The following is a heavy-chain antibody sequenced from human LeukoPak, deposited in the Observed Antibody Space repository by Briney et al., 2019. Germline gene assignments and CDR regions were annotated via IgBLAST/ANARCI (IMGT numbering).Heavy chain of an antibody. CDR3: VKDRSDSSSWYGQFEY. Sequence: PGGSLRLSCAASGFTFSTYAMNWVRQAPGKGLEWVSAMSGSGGSTYYADSVKGRFTISRDNSKNTLYLQMNGLRAEDTAVFYCVKDRSDSSSWYGQFEYWGQGTLVTVSS. V-gene: IGHV3-23*01. J-gene: IGHJ4*02. D-gene: IGHD6-13*01. CDR2: MSGSGGST. CDR1: GFTFSTYA.